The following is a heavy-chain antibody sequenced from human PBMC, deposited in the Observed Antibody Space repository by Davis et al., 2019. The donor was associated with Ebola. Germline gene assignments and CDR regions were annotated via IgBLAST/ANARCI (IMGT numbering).Heavy chain of an antibody. J-gene: IGHJ6*02. CDR2: ISYISYSQSI. Sequence: SETLSLTCTISGGSVSSTQYYWDWIRQSPGTGLEWIGSISYISYSQSIYYNPSLKSRVTISADSSKNQFSLNLRSVTVADTAVFYCARRDRSESYGLHGVDVWGQGTKVTVSS. V-gene: IGHV4-39*01. CDR3: ARRDRSESYGLHGVDV. D-gene: IGHD4-17*01. CDR1: GGSVSSTQYY.